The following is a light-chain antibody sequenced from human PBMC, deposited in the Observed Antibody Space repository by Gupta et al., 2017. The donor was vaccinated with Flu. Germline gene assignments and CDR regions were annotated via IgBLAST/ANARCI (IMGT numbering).Light chain of an antibody. CDR3: QQFNNYLFT. CDR2: DAS. Sequence: AIQLTQSPSSLSASVGDRVTITCRASQGINSAVAWYQQKPGKAPNLLIYDASTLESGVTSRFSGSESGTDFTLTINSLQPEDFATYYCQQFNNYLFTFGQGTRLEIK. CDR1: QGINSA. J-gene: IGKJ5*01. V-gene: IGKV1D-13*01.